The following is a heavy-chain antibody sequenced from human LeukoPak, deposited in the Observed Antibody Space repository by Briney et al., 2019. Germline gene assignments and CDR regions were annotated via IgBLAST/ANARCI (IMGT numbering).Heavy chain of an antibody. CDR2: IYPGNSDT. J-gene: IGHJ4*02. Sequence: GESPLIPSWGSAYSSTSNWFGCVRRLPAKGLVWMVFIYPGNSDTRYSPSFQGQVTISADKSISTAYVQWSSRKAWDSAMYYCASPNRGYDFWSGYYRYGGQGTRVTVFS. CDR1: AYSSTSNW. D-gene: IGHD3-3*01. CDR3: ASPNRGYDFWSGYYRY. V-gene: IGHV5-51*01.